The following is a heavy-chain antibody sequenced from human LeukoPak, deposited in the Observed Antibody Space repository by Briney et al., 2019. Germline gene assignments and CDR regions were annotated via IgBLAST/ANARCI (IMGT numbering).Heavy chain of an antibody. J-gene: IGHJ3*02. CDR2: MNPNSGNT. Sequence: GASVNVSCTASGYTFTSYDINWVRQATGQGLEWMGWMNPNSGNTGYAQKFQGRGTMTRNTSISTAYMELSSLRSEDTAVYYCARGWEDYGNAFDIWGQGTMVTVSS. CDR3: ARGWEDYGNAFDI. CDR1: GYTFTSYD. D-gene: IGHD4-17*01. V-gene: IGHV1-8*01.